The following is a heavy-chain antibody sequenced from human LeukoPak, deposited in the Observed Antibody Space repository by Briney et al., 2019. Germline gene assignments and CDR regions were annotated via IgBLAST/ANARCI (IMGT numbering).Heavy chain of an antibody. CDR3: ARDPVLRFLEWLPQYYFDY. D-gene: IGHD3-3*01. CDR2: INPSGGST. Sequence: GASVKVSRKASGYTFTSYYMHWVRQAPGQGLEWMGIINPSGGSTSYAQKFQGRVTMTRDTSTSTVYMELSSLRSEDTAVYYCARDPVLRFLEWLPQYYFDYWGQGTLVTVSS. V-gene: IGHV1-46*01. CDR1: GYTFTSYY. J-gene: IGHJ4*02.